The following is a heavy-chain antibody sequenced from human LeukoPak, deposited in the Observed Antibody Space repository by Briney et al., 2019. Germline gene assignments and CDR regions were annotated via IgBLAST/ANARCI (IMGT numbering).Heavy chain of an antibody. CDR2: IYCSGST. CDR1: GGSISSSGYY. J-gene: IGHJ2*01. Sequence: PSESLSLTCTVSGGSISSSGYYWGWIRQPPGKGLEWIGSIYCSGSTYYNPSLKSRVTISVDTSKNQFSLKLSSVTAADTAVYYCAGHINYYGSGSYYLDPIYWYFDLWGRGTLVTVSS. V-gene: IGHV4-39*01. D-gene: IGHD3-10*01. CDR3: AGHINYYGSGSYYLDPIYWYFDL.